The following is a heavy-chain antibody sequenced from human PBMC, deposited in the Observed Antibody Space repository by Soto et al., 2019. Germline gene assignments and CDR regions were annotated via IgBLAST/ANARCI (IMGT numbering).Heavy chain of an antibody. J-gene: IGHJ4*02. CDR2: INAGNDNT. Sequence: QVQLVQSGAEVKKPGASVKVSCEASGYTFTSYAIHWVRQAPGQRLEWMGWINAGNDNTKYSQKFQGRVTITSDTSANTAYMELSSLRSEDTAVYYCARPAEGGYNYGYWGQGTLVTVSS. V-gene: IGHV1-3*01. CDR1: GYTFTSYA. CDR3: ARPAEGGYNYGY. D-gene: IGHD5-12*01.